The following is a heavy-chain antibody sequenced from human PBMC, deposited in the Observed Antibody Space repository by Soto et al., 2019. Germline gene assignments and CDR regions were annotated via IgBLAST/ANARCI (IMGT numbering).Heavy chain of an antibody. CDR2: IIPIFGTA. CDR3: ARGWGYDSTDYYYAY. J-gene: IGHJ4*02. Sequence: QVQLVQSGAEVRKPGSSVRVSCKASGGSFNRHTISWVRQAPGQGLEWMGGIIPIFGTANHAKKFQGRVTIIAEEFTSTVYMELSSLRSDDTAIYYCARGWGYDSTDYYYAYWGQGTLVIVSS. D-gene: IGHD3-22*01. V-gene: IGHV1-69*01. CDR1: GGSFNRHT.